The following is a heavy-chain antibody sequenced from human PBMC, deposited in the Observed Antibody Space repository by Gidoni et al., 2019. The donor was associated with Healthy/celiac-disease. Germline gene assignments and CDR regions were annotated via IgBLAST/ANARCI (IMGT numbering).Heavy chain of an antibody. CDR1: GFTFDDYT. D-gene: IGHD2-21*02. CDR2: ISWDGGST. CDR3: AKSSVNYRLAYCGGDCYSDYLFDY. Sequence: EVQLVESGGVVVQPGGSLRLSCAASGFTFDDYTMHWVRHAPGKGLEWVSLISWDGGSTYYADSVKGRFTISRDNSKNSLYLQMNSLRTEDTALYYCAKSSVNYRLAYCGGDCYSDYLFDYWGQGTLVTVSS. J-gene: IGHJ4*02. V-gene: IGHV3-43*01.